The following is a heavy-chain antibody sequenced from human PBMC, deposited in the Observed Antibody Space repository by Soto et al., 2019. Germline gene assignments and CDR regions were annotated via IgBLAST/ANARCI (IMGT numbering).Heavy chain of an antibody. CDR1: GGSVSSGSYY. D-gene: IGHD3-22*01. CDR3: ARGAVITTIVPGAFDI. J-gene: IGHJ3*02. V-gene: IGHV4-61*01. Sequence: QVQLQESGPGLVKPSETLSLTCTVSGGSVSSGSYYWRWIRQPPGKGLEWIVYIFYSGSTKYNPSLKCRVAISVDTSKNQFSLKLNSVTAADTAVYYCARGAVITTIVPGAFDICGQGTMVTVSS. CDR2: IFYSGST.